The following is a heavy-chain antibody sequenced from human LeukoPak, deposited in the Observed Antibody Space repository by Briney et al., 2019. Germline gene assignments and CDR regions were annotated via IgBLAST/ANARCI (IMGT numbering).Heavy chain of an antibody. J-gene: IGHJ3*02. CDR1: GYTFTGYY. CDR3: ARRGAVGVITSAFDI. V-gene: IGHV1-2*02. Sequence: ASVKVSCTASGYTFTGYYMHWVRQAPGQGLEWMGWINPNSGGTNYAQKFQGRVTMTRDTSISTAYMELSRLRSDDTAVYYCARRGAVGVITSAFDIWGQGTMVIVSS. CDR2: INPNSGGT. D-gene: IGHD3-22*01.